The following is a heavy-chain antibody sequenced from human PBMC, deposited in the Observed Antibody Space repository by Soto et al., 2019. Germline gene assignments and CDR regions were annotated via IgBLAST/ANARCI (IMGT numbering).Heavy chain of an antibody. CDR2: IYTSGST. V-gene: IGHV4-4*07. Sequence: SETLSLTCTVSGGSISSYYWSWIRQPAGKGLEWIGRIYTSGSTNYNPSLKSRVTMSVDTSKNQFSLKLSSVTAADTAVYYCARDYYDSSGYYNPIDYWGQGTLVTVPQ. CDR3: ARDYYDSSGYYNPIDY. CDR1: GGSISSYY. J-gene: IGHJ4*02. D-gene: IGHD3-22*01.